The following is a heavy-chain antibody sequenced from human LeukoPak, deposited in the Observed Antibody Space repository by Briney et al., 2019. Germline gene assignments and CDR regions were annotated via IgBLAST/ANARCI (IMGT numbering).Heavy chain of an antibody. CDR2: ISYDGSNK. CDR1: GFTFSSYA. J-gene: IGHJ6*02. V-gene: IGHV3-30*04. CDR3: ARSSADSSGYYLSYYYYGMDV. Sequence: GGSLRFSCAPSGFTFSSYAMHWVRQAPGKGLEWVAVISYDGSNKYYADSVKGRFTISRDNSKNTLYLQMNSLRAEDTAVYYCARSSADSSGYYLSYYYYGMDVWGQGTAVTVSS. D-gene: IGHD3-22*01.